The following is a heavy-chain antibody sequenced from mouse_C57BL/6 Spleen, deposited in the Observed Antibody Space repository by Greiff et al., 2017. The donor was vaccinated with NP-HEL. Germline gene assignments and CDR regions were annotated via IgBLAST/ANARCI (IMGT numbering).Heavy chain of an antibody. V-gene: IGHV14-4*01. CDR1: GFNIKDDY. J-gene: IGHJ4*01. Sequence: EVKLVESGAELVRPGASVKLSCTASGFNIKDDYMHWVKQRPEQGLEWIGWIDPENGDTEYASKFQGKATITADTSSNTAYLQLSSLTSEDTAVYYCTTGYDYDEDYAMDYWGQGTSVTVSS. D-gene: IGHD2-4*01. CDR3: TTGYDYDEDYAMDY. CDR2: IDPENGDT.